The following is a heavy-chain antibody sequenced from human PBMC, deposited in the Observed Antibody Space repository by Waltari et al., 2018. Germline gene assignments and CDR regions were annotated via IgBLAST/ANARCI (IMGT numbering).Heavy chain of an antibody. CDR1: GLTFRSYN. V-gene: IGHV3-21*01. CDR3: AKPTYNDYADFDY. CDR2: ISTGNRYI. Sequence: EVQLVESGGGLVKPGGSLRPSCAASGLTFRSYNMHWVRQAPGKGLEWVSSISTGNRYIYYADSVKGRFTISRDNAKNSLYLQMDSLRAEDTAVYYCAKPTYNDYADFDYWGQGTRVTVSS. J-gene: IGHJ4*02. D-gene: IGHD4-17*01.